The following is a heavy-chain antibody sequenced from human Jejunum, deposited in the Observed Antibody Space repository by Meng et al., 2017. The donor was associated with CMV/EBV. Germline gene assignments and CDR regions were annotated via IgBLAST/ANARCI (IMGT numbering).Heavy chain of an antibody. Sequence: DFISRSTYYWGWIRLPPGKGLEWIGSIYNSGSTNYNPSLKSRVTISVDTSKNQFSLKLSSVTAADTAEYYCARDGRGVAVPNNWFDPWGQGTLVTVSS. J-gene: IGHJ5*02. CDR3: ARDGRGVAVPNNWFDP. V-gene: IGHV4-39*07. CDR1: DFISRSTYY. D-gene: IGHD6-19*01. CDR2: IYNSGST.